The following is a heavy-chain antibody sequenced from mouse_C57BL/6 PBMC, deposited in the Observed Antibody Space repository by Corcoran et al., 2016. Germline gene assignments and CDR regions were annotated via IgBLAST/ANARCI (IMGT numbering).Heavy chain of an antibody. V-gene: IGHV1-26*01. J-gene: IGHJ4*01. D-gene: IGHD1-1*01. CDR2: INPNNGGT. Sequence: EVQLQQSGPELVKPGASVKISCKASGYTFTDYYMNWVKQSHGKSLEWIGDINPNNGGTSYNQKFKGKATLTVDKSSSTAYMELRSLTSEDSAVYYCARYDGSSPMDYWGQGTSVTVSS. CDR1: GYTFTDYY. CDR3: ARYDGSSPMDY.